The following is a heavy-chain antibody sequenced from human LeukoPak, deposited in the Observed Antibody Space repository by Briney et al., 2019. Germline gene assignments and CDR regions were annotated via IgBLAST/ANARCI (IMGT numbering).Heavy chain of an antibody. D-gene: IGHD3-3*01. CDR2: IKHDGSEK. J-gene: IGHJ6*03. CDR3: ARVSYDFWSGDYYYYMDV. CDR1: GFTFSSYW. V-gene: IGHV3-7*01. Sequence: PGGSLRLSCAASGFTFSSYWMNWVRQAPGKGLEWVANIKHDGSEKYYVDSVKGRFTISRDNAKHSLYLQMNSLRAEDTAVYYCARVSYDFWSGDYYYYMDVWGKGTTVTVSS.